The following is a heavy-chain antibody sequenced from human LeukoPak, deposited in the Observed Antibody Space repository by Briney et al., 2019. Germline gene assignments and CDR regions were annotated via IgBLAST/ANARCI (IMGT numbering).Heavy chain of an antibody. Sequence: NPSETLSLTCTVSGGSISSSSYYWGWIRQPPGKGLEWIGSIYYSGSTYYNPSLKSRVTISVDTSKNQFSLKLSSVTAADTAVYYCARVPGYYYDSSGYWGFDYWGQGTLVTVSS. D-gene: IGHD3-22*01. V-gene: IGHV4-39*07. CDR3: ARVPGYYYDSSGYWGFDY. CDR2: IYYSGST. CDR1: GGSISSSSYY. J-gene: IGHJ4*02.